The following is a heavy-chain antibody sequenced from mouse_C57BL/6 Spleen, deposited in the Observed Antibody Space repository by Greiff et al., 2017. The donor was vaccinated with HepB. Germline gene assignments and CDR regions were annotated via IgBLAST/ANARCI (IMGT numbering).Heavy chain of an antibody. CDR3: ARTSDYDSLFAY. CDR1: GYTFTSYW. Sequence: QVQLQQPGAELVMPGASVKLSCKASGYTFTSYWMHWVKLRPGQGLEWIGEIDPSDSYTNYNQKFKGKSTLTVDKSSSTAYMQLSSLTSEDSAVYYCARTSDYDSLFAYWGQGTLVTVSA. D-gene: IGHD2-4*01. J-gene: IGHJ3*01. V-gene: IGHV1-69*01. CDR2: IDPSDSYT.